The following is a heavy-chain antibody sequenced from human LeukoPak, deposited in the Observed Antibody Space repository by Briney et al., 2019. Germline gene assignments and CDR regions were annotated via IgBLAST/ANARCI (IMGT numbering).Heavy chain of an antibody. Sequence: GGTLRLSCAASGFTINSYWMSWVRQGPGKGLERVASIKQDGSENKYVDSVKGRFTISRDNAKNSLYLQMNSLRAEDTDVYYCVRGGSIVVIVAERYGFDYWGQGTLVTVSS. J-gene: IGHJ4*02. D-gene: IGHD6-13*01. CDR2: IKQDGSEN. CDR1: GFTINSYW. V-gene: IGHV3-7*01. CDR3: VRGGSIVVIVAERYGFDY.